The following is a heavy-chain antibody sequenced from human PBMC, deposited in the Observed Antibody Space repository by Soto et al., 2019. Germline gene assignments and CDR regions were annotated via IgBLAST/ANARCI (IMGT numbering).Heavy chain of an antibody. CDR1: GFTFSSYG. CDR2: ISASGGGST. J-gene: IGHJ4*02. V-gene: IGHV3-23*01. Sequence: GGSLRLSCAASGFTFSSYGIHWVRQAPGKGLEWVSAISASGGGSTYYADSVKGRFTISRDNSKNTLFMQMNSLRAEDTAVYYCARDSSCSGGSCYPTYWGQGTLVTVSS. D-gene: IGHD2-15*01. CDR3: ARDSSCSGGSCYPTY.